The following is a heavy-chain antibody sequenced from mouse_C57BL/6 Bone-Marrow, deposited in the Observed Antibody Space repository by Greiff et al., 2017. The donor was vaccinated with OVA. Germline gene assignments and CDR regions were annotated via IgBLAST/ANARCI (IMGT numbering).Heavy chain of an antibody. CDR1: GYTFTSYW. CDR3: AREREYYFDY. Sequence: QVQLQQPGAELVMPGASVKLSCKASGYTFTSYWMHWVKQRPGQGLECIGEIDPSDSYTNYNQKFKGKSTLTVDKSSSTAYMQLSSLTSEDSAVYYCAREREYYFDYWGQGTTLTVSS. J-gene: IGHJ2*01. V-gene: IGHV1-69*01. CDR2: IDPSDSYT.